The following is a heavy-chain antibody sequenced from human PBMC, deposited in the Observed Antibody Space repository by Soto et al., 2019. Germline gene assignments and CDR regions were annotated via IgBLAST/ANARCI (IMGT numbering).Heavy chain of an antibody. V-gene: IGHV3-30*18. D-gene: IGHD6-19*01. J-gene: IGHJ4*02. CDR3: AKGGRQWLVTAAFNY. Sequence: VQLVESGGGVVQPGRSLRLSCAASGFTFSDYAMHWVRQAPGKGMELVAVVSHDGRNTHYADSVKGRITTSSDSSKYRVSLETTSLRAEDTAVYYGAKGGRQWLVTAAFNYWGQGALVTVSS. CDR2: VSHDGRNT. CDR1: GFTFSDYA.